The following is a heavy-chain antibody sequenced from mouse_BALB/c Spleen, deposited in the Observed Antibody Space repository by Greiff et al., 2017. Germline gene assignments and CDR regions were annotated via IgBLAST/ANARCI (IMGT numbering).Heavy chain of an antibody. CDR1: GYTFTSYW. V-gene: IGHV1-7*01. Sequence: QVQLQQSGAELAKPGASVKMSCKASGYTFTSYWMHWVKQRPGQGLEWIGYINPSTGYTEYNQKFKDKATLTADKSSSTAYMQLSSLTSEDSAVYYCARGDYRGYFDVWGAGTTVTVSS. CDR3: ARGDYRGYFDV. CDR2: INPSTGYT. D-gene: IGHD2-4*01. J-gene: IGHJ1*01.